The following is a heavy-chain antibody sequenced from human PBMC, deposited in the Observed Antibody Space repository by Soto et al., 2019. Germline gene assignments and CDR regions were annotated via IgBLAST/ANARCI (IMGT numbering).Heavy chain of an antibody. Sequence: PGGSLRLSCAASGFTFSSYGMHWVRQAPGKGLEWVAVIWYDGSNKYYADSVKGRFTISRDNSKNTLYLQMNSLRAEDTAVYYCARDRMVATYGRYYYYYYGMDVWGQGTTVTVSS. J-gene: IGHJ6*02. D-gene: IGHD5-12*01. CDR3: ARDRMVATYGRYYYYYYGMDV. V-gene: IGHV3-33*01. CDR1: GFTFSSYG. CDR2: IWYDGSNK.